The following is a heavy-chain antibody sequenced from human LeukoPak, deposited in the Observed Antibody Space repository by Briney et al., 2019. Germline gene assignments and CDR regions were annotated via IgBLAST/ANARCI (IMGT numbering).Heavy chain of an antibody. CDR2: IKQDGSQK. V-gene: IGHV3-7*01. CDR1: GFTFIKYW. D-gene: IGHD6-13*01. CDR3: ARGLATAAAY. Sequence: GGSLRLSCADSGFTFIKYWMSWVRQAPGKGLEWVANIKQDGSQKYYVDSVKGRFTISRDNAKSSVYLQMNSLRVEDTALYYCARGLATAAAYWGQGTLVTVSS. J-gene: IGHJ4*02.